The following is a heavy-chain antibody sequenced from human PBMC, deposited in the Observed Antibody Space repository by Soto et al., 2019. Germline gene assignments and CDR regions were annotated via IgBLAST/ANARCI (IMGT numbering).Heavy chain of an antibody. J-gene: IGHJ4*02. V-gene: IGHV3-11*06. Sequence: GGSLRLSCAASGFTFSDYYMSWIRQAPGEGLEWVSYISSSSSYTSYADSVKGRFTISRDNAKNSLYLQMNSLRAEDTAVYYCARGYDILTYYFDYGGQGTLVTVSS. D-gene: IGHD3-9*01. CDR1: GFTFSDYY. CDR3: ARGYDILTYYFDY. CDR2: ISSSSSYT.